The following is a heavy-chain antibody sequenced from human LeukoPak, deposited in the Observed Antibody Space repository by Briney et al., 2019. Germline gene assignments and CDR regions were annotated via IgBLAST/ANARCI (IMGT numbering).Heavy chain of an antibody. CDR1: GYTFTGYY. CDR2: IYPYSGDT. J-gene: IGHJ3*02. V-gene: IGHV1-2*02. D-gene: IGHD6-6*01. CDR3: ARDRNSGSSLDI. Sequence: DSVTVSCKASGYTFTGYYIHWVRQAPGQGLEWMGWIYPYSGDTNYAQNFQGRVTMTRDTSISTAYMELSSLKSDDTAVYYCARDRNSGSSLDIWGQGTMLTVSS.